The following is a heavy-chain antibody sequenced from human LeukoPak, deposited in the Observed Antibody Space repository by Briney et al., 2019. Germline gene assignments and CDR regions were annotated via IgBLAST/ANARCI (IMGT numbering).Heavy chain of an antibody. D-gene: IGHD6-13*01. Sequence: GGSLRLSCTASGFTFTTYGLHWVRQAPGKGLEWVAVIWYDGSNKYYADSVKGRFTISRDNSKNTLYLQMNSLRAEDTAVYYCARRGGSSWSSFDYWGHGTLVTVSS. CDR1: GFTFTTYG. J-gene: IGHJ4*01. CDR3: ARRGGSSWSSFDY. CDR2: IWYDGSNK. V-gene: IGHV3-33*01.